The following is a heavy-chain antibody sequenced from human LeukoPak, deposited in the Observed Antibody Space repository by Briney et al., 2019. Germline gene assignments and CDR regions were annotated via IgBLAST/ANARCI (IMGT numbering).Heavy chain of an antibody. J-gene: IGHJ2*01. D-gene: IGHD1-26*01. V-gene: IGHV3-7*01. CDR3: ARDRSFYWYFDL. Sequence: GGSLRLSCVVSESIFSRLWMNWVRQAPGRGLEWVANINPDATEKYYVQSVEGRFAIYRDSGRNILYLQMNRLTAGDTAVYYCARDRSFYWYFDLWGRGTLVTVSS. CDR2: INPDATEK. CDR1: ESIFSRLW.